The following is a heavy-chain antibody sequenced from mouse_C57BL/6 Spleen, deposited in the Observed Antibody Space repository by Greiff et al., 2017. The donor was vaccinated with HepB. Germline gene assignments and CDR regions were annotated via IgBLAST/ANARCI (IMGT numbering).Heavy chain of an antibody. CDR2: INPNYGTT. Sequence: EVQLKESGPELVKPGASVKISCKASGYSFTDYNMNWVKQSNGKSLEWIGVINPNYGTTSYNQKFKGKATLTVDQSSSTAYMQLNSLTSEDSAVYYCARMVGYSNYGRFAYWGQGTLVTVSA. J-gene: IGHJ3*01. CDR1: GYSFTDYN. CDR3: ARMVGYSNYGRFAY. V-gene: IGHV1-39*01. D-gene: IGHD2-5*01.